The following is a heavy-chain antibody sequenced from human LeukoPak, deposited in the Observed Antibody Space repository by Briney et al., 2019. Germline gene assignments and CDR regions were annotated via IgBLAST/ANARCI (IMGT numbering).Heavy chain of an antibody. CDR2: IWYDGSNK. J-gene: IGHJ4*02. V-gene: IGHV3-33*01. CDR1: GFTFSSYA. D-gene: IGHD2-21*01. Sequence: PGRSLRLSCAASGFTFSSYAMNWVRQAPGKGLEWVAVIWYDGSNKYYADSVKGRFTISRDNTKNSLYLQMSSLRGDNTAVYYCVRDCGFHTFDYWGQGTLVTVSS. CDR3: VRDCGFHTFDY.